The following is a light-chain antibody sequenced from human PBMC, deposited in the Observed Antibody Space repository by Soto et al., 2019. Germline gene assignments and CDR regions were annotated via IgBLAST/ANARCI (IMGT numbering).Light chain of an antibody. Sequence: EIVLTQSPATLSFSPGERAILSCRASQSISNSLAWYQQKPGQAPRLLIYDALNRATGIPARFSGSWSGTDFTLTISSLEPEDFVVYYCQQRANWPWTCGQGTKVE. V-gene: IGKV3-11*01. CDR3: QQRANWPWT. CDR2: DAL. CDR1: QSISNS. J-gene: IGKJ1*01.